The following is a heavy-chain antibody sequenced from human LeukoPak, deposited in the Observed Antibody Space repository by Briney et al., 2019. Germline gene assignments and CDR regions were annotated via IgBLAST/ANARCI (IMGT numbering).Heavy chain of an antibody. V-gene: IGHV3-9*01. CDR3: ANGDDSSGLYYSWTY. Sequence: HAGGSLRLSCAASGFTFDDYAMHWVRQAPGKGLEWVSGIRWNGGGIAYADSVKGRFTISRDNAKNSLYLQMNSLRPDDTALYYCANGDDSSGLYYSWTYWGQGTLVTVSS. CDR2: IRWNGGGI. D-gene: IGHD3-22*01. CDR1: GFTFDDYA. J-gene: IGHJ4*02.